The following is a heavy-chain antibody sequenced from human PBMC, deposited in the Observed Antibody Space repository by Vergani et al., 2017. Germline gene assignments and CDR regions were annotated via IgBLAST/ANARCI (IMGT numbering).Heavy chain of an antibody. CDR2: MNPNSGNT. CDR3: ARGQYFDWVNWFDP. CDR1: GYTFTSYD. Sequence: QVQLVQSGAEVKKPGSSVKVSCKASGYTFTSYDINWVRQATGQGLEWMGWMNPNSGNTGYAQKFQGRVTITRNTSISTAYMKLSSLRSEDTAVYYCARGQYFDWVNWFDPWGQGTLVTVSS. D-gene: IGHD3-9*01. J-gene: IGHJ5*02. V-gene: IGHV1-8*03.